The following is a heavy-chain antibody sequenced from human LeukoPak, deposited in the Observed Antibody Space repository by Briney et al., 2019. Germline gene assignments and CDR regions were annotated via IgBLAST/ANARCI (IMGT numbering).Heavy chain of an antibody. V-gene: IGHV3-30-3*01. J-gene: IGHJ4*02. Sequence: GRSLRLSCAASGFTFSSYAMHWVRQAPGKGLEWVAVISYDGSNKYYADSVKGRFTISRDNSKNTLYLQMNSLRAEDTAVYYCARDLKEGVPAANWGQGTLVTVSS. CDR3: ARDLKEGVPAAN. CDR1: GFTFSSYA. D-gene: IGHD2-2*01. CDR2: ISYDGSNK.